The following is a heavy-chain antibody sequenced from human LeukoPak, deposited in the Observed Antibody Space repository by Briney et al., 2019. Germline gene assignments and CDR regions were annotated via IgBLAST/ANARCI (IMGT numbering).Heavy chain of an antibody. CDR3: ARSGKRDAFDI. V-gene: IGHV4-39*07. J-gene: IGHJ3*02. D-gene: IGHD3-10*01. CDR1: GGSISSSSYY. CDR2: IYYSGST. Sequence: ASETLSLTCTVSGGSISSSSYYWGWIRQPPGKGLEWIGSIYYSGSTYYNPSLKSRVTISVDTSKNQFSLKLSSVTAADTAVYYCARSGKRDAFDIWGQGTMVTVSS.